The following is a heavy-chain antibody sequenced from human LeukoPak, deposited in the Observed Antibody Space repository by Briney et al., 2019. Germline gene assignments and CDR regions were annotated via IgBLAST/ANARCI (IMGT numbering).Heavy chain of an antibody. CDR2: IYTSGST. CDR1: GGSISSYY. CDR3: AREDDSSGYYDY. J-gene: IGHJ4*02. Sequence: SETLSLTCTVSGGSISSYYWSWTRQPAGKGLEWIGRIYTSGSTNYNPSLKSRVTMSVDTSKNQFSLKLSSVTAADTAVYYCAREDDSSGYYDYWGQGTLVTVSS. D-gene: IGHD3-22*01. V-gene: IGHV4-4*07.